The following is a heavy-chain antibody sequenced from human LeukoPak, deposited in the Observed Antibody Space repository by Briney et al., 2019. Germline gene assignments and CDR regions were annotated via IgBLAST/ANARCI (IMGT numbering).Heavy chain of an antibody. CDR3: ARDNMRSYLDY. D-gene: IGHD3-16*02. CDR2: IYYSGNT. Sequence: SETLSLTCTVSGDSISSGGYYWSWIRQHPGKGLVWIGYIYYSGNTFYNPSLKSRVTLSVDTSKNQFSLNLSSVTAADTAVYFCARDNMRSYLDYWGQGTLVTVSS. V-gene: IGHV4-31*03. J-gene: IGHJ4*02. CDR1: GDSISSGGYY.